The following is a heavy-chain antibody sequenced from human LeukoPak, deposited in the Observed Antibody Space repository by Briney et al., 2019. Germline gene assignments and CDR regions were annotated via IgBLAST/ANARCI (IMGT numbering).Heavy chain of an antibody. CDR3: ARDRSVLRYFETSDY. D-gene: IGHD3-9*01. V-gene: IGHV1-2*02. CDR1: GYTFTGYY. J-gene: IGHJ4*02. Sequence: ASVKVSCKASGYTFTGYYMHWVRQAPGQGLEWMGWINPNSGGTNYAQKFQGRVTMTRDTPISTAYMEMSRLRSDDTAVYYCARDRSVLRYFETSDYWGQGTLVTVSS. CDR2: INPNSGGT.